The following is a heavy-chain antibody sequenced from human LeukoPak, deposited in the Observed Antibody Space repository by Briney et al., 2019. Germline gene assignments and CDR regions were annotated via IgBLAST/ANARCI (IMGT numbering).Heavy chain of an antibody. V-gene: IGHV1-2*02. J-gene: IGHJ4*02. CDR1: GYTFTGYY. Sequence: ASVKVSCKASGYTFTGYYMHWVRQAPGQGLEWMGWINPNSGGTNYAQKFQGRVTMTRDTSISTAYMELSRLRSDDTAVYYCARMRRITMVRGVSFLDYWGQGTLVTASS. CDR3: ARMRRITMVRGVSFLDY. D-gene: IGHD3-10*01. CDR2: INPNSGGT.